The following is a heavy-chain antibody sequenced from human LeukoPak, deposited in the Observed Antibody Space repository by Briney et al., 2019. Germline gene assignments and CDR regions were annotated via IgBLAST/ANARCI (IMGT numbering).Heavy chain of an antibody. Sequence: GASVKVSCKASGFTITDYYIHWVRQAPGQGLEWMGWINPNSGGTIYAQKFQGRVTMTRDTSISTVYMELSRLRSDDTAVYYCARVASTTRRHDAFDIWGQGTMVTVSS. D-gene: IGHD1-1*01. CDR2: INPNSGGT. CDR1: GFTITDYY. J-gene: IGHJ3*02. V-gene: IGHV1-2*02. CDR3: ARVASTTRRHDAFDI.